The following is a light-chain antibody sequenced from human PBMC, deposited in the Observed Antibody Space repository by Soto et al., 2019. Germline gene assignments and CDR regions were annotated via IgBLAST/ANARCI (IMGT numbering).Light chain of an antibody. CDR2: DVS. Sequence: QYVLTQPASVSGSPGQSISISCTGTSSDVGGYNYVSWYQQHPGKAPKLMIYDVSNRPSGVSNRFSGSKSGNTASLTISGLQAEDEADYYCSSYTSSSPFGTGTKVTVL. CDR1: SSDVGGYNY. CDR3: SSYTSSSP. J-gene: IGLJ1*01. V-gene: IGLV2-14*01.